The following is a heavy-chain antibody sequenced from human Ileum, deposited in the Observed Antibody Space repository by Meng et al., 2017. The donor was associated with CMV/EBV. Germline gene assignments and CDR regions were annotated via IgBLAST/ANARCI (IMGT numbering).Heavy chain of an antibody. Sequence: AQLQQWGAGLLKPSETLSLTCAVYGGSFSGYYWSWIRQPPGKGLEWIGEINHSGSTNYNPSLKSRVTISVDTSKNQFSLKLSSVTAADTAVYYCARGRRDGYNNPPLDYWGQGTLVTVSS. V-gene: IGHV4-34*01. D-gene: IGHD5-24*01. CDR3: ARGRRDGYNNPPLDY. CDR1: GGSFSGYY. J-gene: IGHJ4*02. CDR2: INHSGST.